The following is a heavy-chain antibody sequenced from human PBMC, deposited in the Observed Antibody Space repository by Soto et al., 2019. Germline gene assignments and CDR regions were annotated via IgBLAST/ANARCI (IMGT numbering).Heavy chain of an antibody. D-gene: IGHD3-16*02. CDR1: GFTFSSYW. Sequence: GGSLRLSCAASGFTFSSYWMSWVRQAPGKGLEWVANIKQDGSEKYYVDSVKGRFTISRDNAKNSLYLQMNSLRAEDTAVYYCARVPEAMITFGGVIVTYYFDYWGQGTLVTVSS. J-gene: IGHJ4*02. CDR3: ARVPEAMITFGGVIVTYYFDY. V-gene: IGHV3-7*01. CDR2: IKQDGSEK.